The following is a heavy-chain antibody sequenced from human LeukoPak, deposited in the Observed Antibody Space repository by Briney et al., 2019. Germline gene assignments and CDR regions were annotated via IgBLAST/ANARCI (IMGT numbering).Heavy chain of an antibody. CDR1: GYTFTSYA. J-gene: IGHJ4*02. Sequence: GASVKVSCKASGYTFTSYAMNWVRQAPGQGLEWMGWINTNTGNPTYAQGFTGRFVFSLDTSVSTAYLQISSLKAEDTAVYYCARGGGLDIVVVVAAHGFNYWGQGTLVTVFS. V-gene: IGHV7-4-1*02. CDR3: ARGGGLDIVVVVAAHGFNY. D-gene: IGHD2-15*01. CDR2: INTNTGNP.